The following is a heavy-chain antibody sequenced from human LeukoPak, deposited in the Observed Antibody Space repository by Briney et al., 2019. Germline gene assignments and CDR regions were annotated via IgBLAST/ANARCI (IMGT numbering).Heavy chain of an antibody. CDR1: GFTFSSHS. D-gene: IGHD3-10*01. CDR2: ISSSSSYI. CDR3: ARNPTLAVRTSGAYYFDY. J-gene: IGHJ4*02. V-gene: IGHV3-21*01. Sequence: GGSLRLSCAASGFTFSSHSMNWVRQAPGKGLEWVSSISSSSSYIYYADSVKGRFTISRDNAKNSLYLQMNSLRAEDTAVYYCARNPTLAVRTSGAYYFDYWGQGTLATVSS.